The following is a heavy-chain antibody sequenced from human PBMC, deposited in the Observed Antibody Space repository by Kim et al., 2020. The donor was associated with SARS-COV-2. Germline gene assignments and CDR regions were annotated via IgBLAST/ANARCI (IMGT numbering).Heavy chain of an antibody. CDR2: ISYDGSNK. D-gene: IGHD1-26*01. Sequence: GGSLRLSCAASGFTFSSYGMHWVRQAPGKGLEWVAVISYDGSNKYYADSVKGRFTISRDYSKNTLYLQMNSLRAEDTAVYYCAKDEWELRYYYYGMDVWGQGTTVTVSS. CDR1: GFTFSSYG. V-gene: IGHV3-30*18. J-gene: IGHJ6*02. CDR3: AKDEWELRYYYYGMDV.